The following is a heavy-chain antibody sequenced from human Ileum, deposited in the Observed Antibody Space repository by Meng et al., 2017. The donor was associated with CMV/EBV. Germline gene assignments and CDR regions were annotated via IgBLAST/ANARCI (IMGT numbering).Heavy chain of an antibody. Sequence: GESLKISCAASGFTFSSYGMHWVRQAPGKGLEWVAFIRYDGSNKYYADSVKGRFTISRDNSKNTLYLQMNSLRAEDTAVYYCAKDDGDAFDIWGQGTMVTVSS. CDR1: GFTFSSYG. V-gene: IGHV3-30*02. J-gene: IGHJ3*02. CDR2: IRYDGSNK. D-gene: IGHD5-24*01. CDR3: AKDDGDAFDI.